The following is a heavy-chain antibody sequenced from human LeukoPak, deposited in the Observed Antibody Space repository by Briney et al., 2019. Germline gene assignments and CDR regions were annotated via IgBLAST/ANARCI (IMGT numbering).Heavy chain of an antibody. CDR2: FDIEDDEI. Sequence: ASVKVSCKVSGNTLTELSIHWVRQAPGKGLEWMGGFDIEDDEIVHAQKFQGRITMTEDTSTDTAYMELSSLRSEDTAIYYCATARPWFGENWFDPWGREPWSPSPQ. CDR1: GNTLTELS. D-gene: IGHD3-10*01. V-gene: IGHV1-24*01. J-gene: IGHJ5*02. CDR3: ATARPWFGENWFDP.